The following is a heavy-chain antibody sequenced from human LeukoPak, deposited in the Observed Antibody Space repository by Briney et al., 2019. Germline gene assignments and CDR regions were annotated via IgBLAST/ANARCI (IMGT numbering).Heavy chain of an antibody. J-gene: IGHJ4*02. D-gene: IGHD5-24*01. V-gene: IGHV4-59*01. Sequence: SETLSLTCTVSGRSISSYYWSWIRQPPGKGLEWIGYIYYGGSTNYNPSLKSRVTISVDTSKNQFSLKLSSVTAADTAVYYCARESEMATIKSPHYYFDYWGQGTLVTVSS. CDR2: IYYGGST. CDR1: GRSISSYY. CDR3: ARESEMATIKSPHYYFDY.